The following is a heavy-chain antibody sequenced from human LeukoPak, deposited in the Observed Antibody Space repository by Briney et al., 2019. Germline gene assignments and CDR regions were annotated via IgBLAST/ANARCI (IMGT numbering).Heavy chain of an antibody. CDR1: GFTFSSYA. Sequence: GESLRLSCAASGFTFSSYAMHWVRQAPGKGLEWVAVISYDGSNKYYADSVKGRFTISRDNSKNTLYLQMNSLRAEDTAVYYCARTATVTTAFDYWGQGTLVTVSS. J-gene: IGHJ4*02. D-gene: IGHD4-17*01. CDR2: ISYDGSNK. V-gene: IGHV3-30*04. CDR3: ARTATVTTAFDY.